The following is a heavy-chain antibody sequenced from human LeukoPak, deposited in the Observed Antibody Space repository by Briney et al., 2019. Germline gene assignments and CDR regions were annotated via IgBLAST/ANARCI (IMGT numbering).Heavy chain of an antibody. CDR1: GGSISSLY. V-gene: IGHV4-59*08. Sequence: SETLSLTCSVSGGSISSLYWSWIRQPPGKGLERIGHIYYSGSTNYNPSLKSRVTISVDTSETHFSLKLSSVTAADTAVYYCASGGFLGGNFWGYYFDYWGQGTLVTVSS. CDR3: ASGGFLGGNFWGYYFDY. CDR2: IYYSGST. J-gene: IGHJ4*02. D-gene: IGHD4-23*01.